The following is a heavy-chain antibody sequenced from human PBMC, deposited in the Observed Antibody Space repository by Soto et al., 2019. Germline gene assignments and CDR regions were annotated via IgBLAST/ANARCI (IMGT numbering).Heavy chain of an antibody. CDR2: IIPIFGTA. V-gene: IGHV1-69*06. CDR3: ARRKVYVWGSYRYGSFDAFDI. Sequence: QVQLVQSGAEVKKPGSSVKVSCKASGGTFSSYAISWVRQAPGQGLEWMGGIIPIFGTANYAQKFQGRVTITADKSTSTAYMELSSLRSEDTAVYYWARRKVYVWGSYRYGSFDAFDIWGQGTMVTVSS. J-gene: IGHJ3*02. D-gene: IGHD3-16*02. CDR1: GGTFSSYA.